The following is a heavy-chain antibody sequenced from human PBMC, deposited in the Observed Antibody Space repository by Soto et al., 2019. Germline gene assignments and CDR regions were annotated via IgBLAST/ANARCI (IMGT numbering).Heavy chain of an antibody. CDR2: IIPIFGTA. J-gene: IGHJ4*02. CDR1: GGTFSNYA. V-gene: IGHV1-69*13. CDR3: ARVGGSYFGRGFDY. D-gene: IGHD1-26*01. Sequence: SVKVSCKASGGTFSNYAISWVRQAPGEGLEWMGGIIPIFGTANYAQKFQGRVTITADESTSTAYMELSSLRSEDTAVYYCARVGGSYFGRGFDYWGQGTLVTVSS.